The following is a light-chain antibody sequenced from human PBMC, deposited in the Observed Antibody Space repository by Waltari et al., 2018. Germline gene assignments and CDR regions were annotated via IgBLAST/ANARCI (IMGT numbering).Light chain of an antibody. Sequence: EIVLTQSPATLSLSPGERATLSCMASQSVSSYLAWYQQKPGQAPRLLIYDASNRATGIPARFSGSGSGTDFTLTISSLEPEDFAVYYCQQRSSWPRTFGQGTEVEIK. V-gene: IGKV3-11*01. CDR2: DAS. CDR1: QSVSSY. J-gene: IGKJ1*01. CDR3: QQRSSWPRT.